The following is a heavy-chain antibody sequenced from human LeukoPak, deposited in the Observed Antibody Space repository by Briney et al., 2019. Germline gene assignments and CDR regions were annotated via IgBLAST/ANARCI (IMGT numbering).Heavy chain of an antibody. D-gene: IGHD2-8*01. J-gene: IGHJ4*02. Sequence: GGSLTLSCAGPGFTFSSYAMSWVRQAPGQGPEWVSAISDSGDYTSYADSVRGRFTISRDNSRNTLYLQMISLRPEDTAVYYCAKDTSIGKYCTNGVCSPFDYWGQGTLVTVSS. V-gene: IGHV3-23*01. CDR3: AKDTSIGKYCTNGVCSPFDY. CDR2: ISDSGDYT. CDR1: GFTFSSYA.